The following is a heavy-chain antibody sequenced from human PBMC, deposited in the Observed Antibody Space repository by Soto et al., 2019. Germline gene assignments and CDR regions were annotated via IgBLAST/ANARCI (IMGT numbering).Heavy chain of an antibody. D-gene: IGHD2-2*01. V-gene: IGHV4-34*01. CDR2: INHSGST. J-gene: IGHJ3*02. CDR1: GGSFSGYY. CDR3: ARPRSRLGYCSSTSCFLGSGRAFDI. Sequence: QVQLQQWGAGLLKPSETLSLTCAVYGGSFSGYYWSWIRQPPGKGLEWIGEINHSGSTNYNPSLKRRVTISVDTSKNQFSLKLSSVTAADTAVYYCARPRSRLGYCSSTSCFLGSGRAFDIWGQGTMVTVSS.